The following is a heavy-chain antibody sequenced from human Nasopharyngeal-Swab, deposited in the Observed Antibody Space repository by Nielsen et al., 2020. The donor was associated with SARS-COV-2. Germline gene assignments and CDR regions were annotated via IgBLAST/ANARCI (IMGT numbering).Heavy chain of an antibody. D-gene: IGHD6-13*01. CDR2: ISSSGSTI. V-gene: IGHV3-11*01. CDR3: VRIAAAELELLDY. Sequence: RQAPGKGLEWVSYISSSGSTIYYADSVKGRFTISRDNAKNSLYLQMNSLRAEDTAVYYCVRIAAAELELLDYWGQGTLVTVSS. J-gene: IGHJ4*02.